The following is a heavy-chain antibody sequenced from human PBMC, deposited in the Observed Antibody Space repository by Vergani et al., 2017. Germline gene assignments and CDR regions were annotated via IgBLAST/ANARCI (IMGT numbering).Heavy chain of an antibody. J-gene: IGHJ1*01. CDR3: ARDGGDFWSGYYPLH. V-gene: IGHV1-46*01. Sequence: QVQLVQSGAEVKKPGASVKVSCKASGYTFTSYYMHWVRQAPGQGLEWMGIINPNGGSTSYAQKFQGRVTMTRDTSTSTVYMELSSLRSEDTAVYYCARDGGDFWSGYYPLHWGQGTLVTVSS. CDR2: INPNGGST. CDR1: GYTFTSYY. D-gene: IGHD3-3*01.